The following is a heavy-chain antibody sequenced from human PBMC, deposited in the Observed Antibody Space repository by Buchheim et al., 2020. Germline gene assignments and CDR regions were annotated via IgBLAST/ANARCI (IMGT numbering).Heavy chain of an antibody. V-gene: IGHV1-69*02. D-gene: IGHD3-10*01. Sequence: QVQLVQSGAEVKKPGSSVKVSCKASGGTFSSYPISWVRPAPGQGLEWMGRIIPNLGIANYAQKFQGRVTITADKSTSTAYMELSSLRSEDTAVYYCAQFSYGSGRSYYYYGMDVWGQGTT. J-gene: IGHJ6*02. CDR3: AQFSYGSGRSYYYYGMDV. CDR1: GGTFSSYP. CDR2: IIPNLGIA.